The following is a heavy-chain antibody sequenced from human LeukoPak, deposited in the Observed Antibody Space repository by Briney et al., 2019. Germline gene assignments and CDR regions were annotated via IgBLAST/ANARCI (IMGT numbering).Heavy chain of an antibody. CDR1: GGSISSYY. Sequence: SETLSLTCTVSGGSISSYYWSWIRQPPGKGLEWIGYIYYSGSTNYNPSLKSRVTISVDTSKNQFSLKLNSVTAADTAVYYCARRAVGFGELFWFDPWGQGTLVTVSS. CDR3: ARRAVGFGELFWFDP. D-gene: IGHD3-10*01. V-gene: IGHV4-59*08. J-gene: IGHJ5*02. CDR2: IYYSGST.